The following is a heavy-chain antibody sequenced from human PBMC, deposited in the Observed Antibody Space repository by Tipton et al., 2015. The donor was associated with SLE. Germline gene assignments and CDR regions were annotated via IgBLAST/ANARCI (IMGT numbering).Heavy chain of an antibody. Sequence: TLSLTCSVSGGSISSSSYYRGWIRQPPGKGLEWIGSIYYSGSTYYNPSLKSRVTISVDTSKNQFSLKLSSVTAADTAVYYCAGLYSSSWLPFGYYYYGMYVWGQGTTVTVSS. J-gene: IGHJ6*02. V-gene: IGHV4-39*07. CDR1: GGSISSSSYY. D-gene: IGHD6-13*01. CDR3: AGLYSSSWLPFGYYYYGMYV. CDR2: IYYSGST.